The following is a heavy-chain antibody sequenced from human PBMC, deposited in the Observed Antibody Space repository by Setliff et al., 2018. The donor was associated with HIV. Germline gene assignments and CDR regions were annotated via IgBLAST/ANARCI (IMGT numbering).Heavy chain of an antibody. Sequence: TSETLSLTCNVLDFSIGATSYYWGWIRQPPGKGLQWIGSVYYNGDTKYNPSLKSPLVISVDKTKNQFSLMLNSLTVADTAVYYCARLGYYNLWSGYWTDTWGQGKSVTVSS. CDR3: ARLGYYNLWSGYWTDT. CDR1: DFSIGATSYY. CDR2: VYYNGDT. D-gene: IGHD3-3*01. V-gene: IGHV4-39*01. J-gene: IGHJ4*02.